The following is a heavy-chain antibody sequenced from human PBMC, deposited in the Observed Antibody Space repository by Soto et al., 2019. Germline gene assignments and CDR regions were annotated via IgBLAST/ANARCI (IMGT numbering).Heavy chain of an antibody. V-gene: IGHV3-30*18. CDR2: ISYDGSNK. Sequence: QVQLVESGGGVVQPGRSLRLSCAASGFTFSSYGMHWVRQAPGKGLEWVAVISYDGSNKYYADSVTGRFTISRDNSKNTRYLQMNSQRAEDTAVYYCAKGRVDTAMVTGYWGQGTLVTVSS. J-gene: IGHJ4*02. CDR1: GFTFSSYG. CDR3: AKGRVDTAMVTGY. D-gene: IGHD5-18*01.